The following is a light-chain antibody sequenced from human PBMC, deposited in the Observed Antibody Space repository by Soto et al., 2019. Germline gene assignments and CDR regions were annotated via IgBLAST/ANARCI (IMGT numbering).Light chain of an antibody. CDR2: KAS. J-gene: IGKJ1*01. CDR3: QHHNSYSEA. CDR1: QTISSW. V-gene: IGKV1-5*03. Sequence: DIQMTQSPSTLSGSVGDRVTITCRASQTISSWLAWYQQKPGKAPKLLIYKASTLKSGVPSRFSGSGSGTEFTLTIRSMPTDPFATYSCQHHNSYSEAFGQGTKVDIK.